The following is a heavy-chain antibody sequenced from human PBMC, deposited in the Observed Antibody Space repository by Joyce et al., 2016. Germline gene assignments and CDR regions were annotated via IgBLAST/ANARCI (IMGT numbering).Heavy chain of an antibody. Sequence: QVQLQESGPGLVKPSETLSLTCTVSGGSFNSAYWSWLRQSPGKGLELIGYIYYSGITNYHPSLKSRVTVSLDPAKKQFSLNLRSVTPADTAVYYCARFAGLGSAWYWYFDLWGRGTLVTVSS. CDR2: IYYSGIT. J-gene: IGHJ2*01. CDR3: ARFAGLGSAWYWYFDL. V-gene: IGHV4-59*01. D-gene: IGHD6-13*01. CDR1: GGSFNSAY.